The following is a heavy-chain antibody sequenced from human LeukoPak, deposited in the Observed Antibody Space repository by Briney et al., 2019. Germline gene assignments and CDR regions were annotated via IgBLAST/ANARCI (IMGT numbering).Heavy chain of an antibody. CDR3: ARDRGGSYFDY. CDR1: GFTFSSYA. D-gene: IGHD1-26*01. V-gene: IGHV3-30-3*01. CDR2: ISYDGSNK. Sequence: GGSLRLSCAASGFTFSSYAMHWVRQAPGKGLEWEAVISYDGSNKYYADSVKGRFTISRDNSKNTLYLQMNSLRAEDTAVYYCARDRGGSYFDYWGQGTLVTVSS. J-gene: IGHJ4*02.